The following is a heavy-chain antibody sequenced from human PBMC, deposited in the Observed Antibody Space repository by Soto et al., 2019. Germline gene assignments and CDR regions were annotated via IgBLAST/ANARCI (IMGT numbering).Heavy chain of an antibody. J-gene: IGHJ4*02. Sequence: VASVKVSCKASGFTFTSSAVQWVRQARGQRLEWIGWIVVGSGNTNYAQKFQERVTITRDMSTSTAYMELSSLRSEDTAVYYCAAASWFGEPLADYWGQGTMVTVYS. CDR1: GFTFTSSA. V-gene: IGHV1-58*01. CDR2: IVVGSGNT. CDR3: AAASWFGEPLADY. D-gene: IGHD3-10*01.